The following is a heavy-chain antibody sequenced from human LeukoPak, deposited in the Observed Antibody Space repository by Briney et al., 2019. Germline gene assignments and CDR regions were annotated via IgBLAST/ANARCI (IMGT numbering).Heavy chain of an antibody. J-gene: IGHJ4*02. CDR3: ARLNIIGSSPVHHYDY. V-gene: IGHV4-59*08. D-gene: IGHD6-13*01. CDR1: SGSISNHY. Sequence: ASETLSLTCTVSSGSISNHYWSWIRQPPGKGLEWIGYISYIGSTNYNPSLMSRVTISVDTSKNQFSLKLSSVTAADTAVYYCARLNIIGSSPVHHYDYWGQGTLVTVSS. CDR2: ISYIGST.